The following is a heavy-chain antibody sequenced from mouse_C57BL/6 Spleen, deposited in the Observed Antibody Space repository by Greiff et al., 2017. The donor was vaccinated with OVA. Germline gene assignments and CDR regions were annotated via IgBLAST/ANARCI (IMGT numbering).Heavy chain of an antibody. V-gene: IGHV1-19*01. CDR3: AEGYGNAFDY. D-gene: IGHD2-1*01. CDR2: INPGSGGT. Sequence: VQLQQSGPELVKPGASVKMSCKASGYTFTDYYMNWVKQSPGQGLEWIGDINPGSGGTSYNQKFKGKATLTVDKSSSTAYMALSSLTSEDSAVYCCAEGYGNAFDYWGQGTTLTVSS. CDR1: GYTFTDYY. J-gene: IGHJ2*01.